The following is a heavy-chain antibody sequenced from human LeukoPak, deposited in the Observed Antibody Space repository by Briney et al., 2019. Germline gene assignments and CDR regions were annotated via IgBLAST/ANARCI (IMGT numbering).Heavy chain of an antibody. CDR1: GFTFSNYG. CDR2: ISSTSSTI. CDR3: ARGGSSRPDY. J-gene: IGHJ4*02. Sequence: GGSLRLSCAASGFTFSNYGMNWVRQAPGKGLEWVSYISSTSSTINYADFVKGRFTISRDKNSQYLQMKSLRAEDTAVYYCARGGSSRPDYWGQGTLVTVSS. V-gene: IGHV3-48*01.